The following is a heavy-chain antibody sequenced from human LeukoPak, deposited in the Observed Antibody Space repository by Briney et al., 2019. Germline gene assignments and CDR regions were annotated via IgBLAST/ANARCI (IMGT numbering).Heavy chain of an antibody. CDR3: ARLDIVVVPAAIRLNYYYYMDV. Sequence: SETLSLTCAAYGGSFSGYYWSWIRQPPGKGLEWIGEINHSGSTNYNPSLKSRVTISVDTSKNQFSLKLSSVTAADTAVYYCARLDIVVVPAAIRLNYYYYMDVWGKGTTVTVSS. CDR2: INHSGST. V-gene: IGHV4-34*01. J-gene: IGHJ6*03. CDR1: GGSFSGYY. D-gene: IGHD2-2*02.